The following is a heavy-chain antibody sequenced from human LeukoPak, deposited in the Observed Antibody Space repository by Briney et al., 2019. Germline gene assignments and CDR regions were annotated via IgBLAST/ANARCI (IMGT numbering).Heavy chain of an antibody. CDR2: INKDGSEK. V-gene: IGHV3-7*05. D-gene: IGHD5-24*01. CDR1: GFTFMTYW. J-gene: IGHJ3*02. Sequence: SGGSLRLSCEASGFTFMTYWMNWVRQAPGKGLEWVANINKDGSEKYYVDSVRGRFTISRDNAKSSLSLPSVYLQMSSLRVEDTAVYYCVRGFDGYYGFDIWGQGTTVTVSS. CDR3: VRGFDGYYGFDI.